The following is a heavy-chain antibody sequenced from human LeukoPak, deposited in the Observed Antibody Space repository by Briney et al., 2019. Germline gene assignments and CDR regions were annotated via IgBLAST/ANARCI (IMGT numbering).Heavy chain of an antibody. Sequence: ASGFTXGDYAMSWFRQAPGKGLEWVGFIRSKAYGGTTEYAASVKGRFTISRDDSKSIAYLQMNSLKTEDTAVYYCTREGYSSSWSFFDYWGQGTLVTVSS. V-gene: IGHV3-49*03. CDR2: IRSKAYGGTT. J-gene: IGHJ4*02. D-gene: IGHD6-13*01. CDR3: TREGYSSSWSFFDY. CDR1: GFTXGDYA.